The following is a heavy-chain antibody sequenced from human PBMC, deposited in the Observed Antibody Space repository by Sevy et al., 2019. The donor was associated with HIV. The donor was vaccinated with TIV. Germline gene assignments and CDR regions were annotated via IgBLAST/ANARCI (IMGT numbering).Heavy chain of an antibody. CDR2: ISYDGSNK. CDR3: VQYYYDSSGSEVGY. J-gene: IGHJ4*02. Sequence: GGFLRLSCAASGFTFSSYGMHWVRQAPGKGLEWVAVISYDGSNKYYADSVKGRFTISRDNSKNTLYLQMNSLRAEDTAVYYCVQYYYDSSGSEVGYWGQGTLVTVSS. V-gene: IGHV3-30*03. CDR1: GFTFSSYG. D-gene: IGHD3-22*01.